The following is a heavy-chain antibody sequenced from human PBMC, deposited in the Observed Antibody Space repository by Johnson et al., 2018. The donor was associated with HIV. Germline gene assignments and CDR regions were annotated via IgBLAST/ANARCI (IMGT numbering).Heavy chain of an antibody. CDR2: ISGSGGST. V-gene: IGHV3-23*04. Sequence: VQLVESGGGLVQPGGSLRLSCAASGFTFSSYAMSWVCQAPGKGLEWVSAISGSGGSTYYADSVKGRFTISRDNSKNTLYLQMNSLRAEDPAVYYCAKSGITMIVGGGMGAFDIWGQGTMVTVSS. D-gene: IGHD3-22*01. CDR3: AKSGITMIVGGGMGAFDI. CDR1: GFTFSSYA. J-gene: IGHJ3*02.